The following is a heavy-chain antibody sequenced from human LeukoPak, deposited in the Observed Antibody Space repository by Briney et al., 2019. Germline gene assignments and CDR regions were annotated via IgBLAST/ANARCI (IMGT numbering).Heavy chain of an antibody. CDR1: GYTFTSYY. CDR3: ARDSTATTDFV. Sequence: ASVKVSCKASGYTFTSYYMHWVRQAPGQGLEWMGIINPSGGSTSYAQKFQGRVTMTRDTSTSTVYKELSSLRSEDTAVYYCARDSTATTDFVWGQGTLVTVSS. J-gene: IGHJ4*02. D-gene: IGHD4-17*01. V-gene: IGHV1-46*01. CDR2: INPSGGST.